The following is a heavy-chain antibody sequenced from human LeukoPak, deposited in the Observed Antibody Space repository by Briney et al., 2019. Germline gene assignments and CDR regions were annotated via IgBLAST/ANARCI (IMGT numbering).Heavy chain of an antibody. CDR3: ARDIVVVVAATYYYYGMDV. CDR1: GFTFSSYA. J-gene: IGHJ6*04. V-gene: IGHV3-30*04. Sequence: PGGSLRLSCAASGFTFSSYAMHWVRQAPGKGLEWVAVISYDGSNKYYADSVKGRFTISRDNSKNTLYPQMNSLRAEDTAVYYCARDIVVVVAATYYYYGMDVWGKGTTVTVSS. D-gene: IGHD2-15*01. CDR2: ISYDGSNK.